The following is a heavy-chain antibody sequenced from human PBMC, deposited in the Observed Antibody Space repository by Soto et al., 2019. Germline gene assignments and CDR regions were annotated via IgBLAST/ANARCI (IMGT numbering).Heavy chain of an antibody. CDR2: INHSGST. D-gene: IGHD3-10*01. CDR1: GGSFSGYY. Sequence: PSETLSLTCAVYGGSFSGYYWSWIRQPPGKGLEWIGEINHSGSTNYNPSLKSRVTISVDTAKNQVSLKLSSVTAADTAVYYCARVSGIYYYGMGVWGQGTTVTVSS. J-gene: IGHJ6*02. CDR3: ARVSGIYYYGMGV. V-gene: IGHV4-34*01.